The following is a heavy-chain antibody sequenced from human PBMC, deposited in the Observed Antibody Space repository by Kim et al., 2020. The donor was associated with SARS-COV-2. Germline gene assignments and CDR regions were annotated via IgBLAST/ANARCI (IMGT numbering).Heavy chain of an antibody. J-gene: IGHJ4*02. CDR1: GFTFSSYS. V-gene: IGHV3-48*01. CDR2: ISSSSSTI. D-gene: IGHD4-17*01. Sequence: GGSLRLSCAASGFTFSSYSMNWVRQAPGKGLEWVSYISSSSSTIYYADSVKGRFTISRDNAKNSLYLQMNGLRAEDTAVYYCTRRLDYWGQGTVVADSS. CDR3: TRRLDY.